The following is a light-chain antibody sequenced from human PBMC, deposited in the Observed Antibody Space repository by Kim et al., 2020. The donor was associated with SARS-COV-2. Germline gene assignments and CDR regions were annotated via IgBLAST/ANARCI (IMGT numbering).Light chain of an antibody. CDR3: SSYASSSTPVL. J-gene: IGLJ2*01. CDR1: SSDVGGYNY. CDR2: DVT. Sequence: HSITSACTGTSSDVGGYNYVSWYQQHPGKAPKLMIYDVTNRPSGVSNRFSGSKSGNTASLTISGLQAEDEADYYCSSYASSSTPVLFGGGTQLTVL. V-gene: IGLV2-14*03.